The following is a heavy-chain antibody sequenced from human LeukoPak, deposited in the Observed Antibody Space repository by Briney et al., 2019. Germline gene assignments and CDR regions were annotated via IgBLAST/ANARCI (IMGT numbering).Heavy chain of an antibody. CDR2: ISYDGSNK. V-gene: IGHV3-30-3*01. Sequence: TGGSLRLSCAASGFTFSSYAMHWVRQAPGKGLEWVAVISYDGSNKYYADSVKGRFTISRDNSKNTLYLQMNSLRAEDTAVYYCARGEDIAAAGTNLFDYWGQGTLVTVSS. J-gene: IGHJ4*02. CDR3: ARGEDIAAAGTNLFDY. D-gene: IGHD6-13*01. CDR1: GFTFSSYA.